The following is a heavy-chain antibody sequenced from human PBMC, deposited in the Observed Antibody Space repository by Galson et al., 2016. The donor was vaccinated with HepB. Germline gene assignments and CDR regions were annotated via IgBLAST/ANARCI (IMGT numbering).Heavy chain of an antibody. V-gene: IGHV3-9*01. CDR3: AKDPCPSHCYTGRGFYY. Sequence: SLRLSCAASGLTFDDYAMHWVRQAPGKGLEWVSGISWNSDRIGYADSVKGRFTISRDNAKKSLYLQMNSLRPEDTALYYCAKDPCPSHCYTGRGFYYRGQGTLVTVSS. CDR1: GLTFDDYA. J-gene: IGHJ4*02. CDR2: ISWNSDRI. D-gene: IGHD2-2*02.